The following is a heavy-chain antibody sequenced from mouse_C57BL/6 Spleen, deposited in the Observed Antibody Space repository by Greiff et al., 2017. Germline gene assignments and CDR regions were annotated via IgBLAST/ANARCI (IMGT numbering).Heavy chain of an antibody. CDR2: IDPNSGGT. J-gene: IGHJ3*01. Sequence: QVQLQQPGAELVKPGASVKLSCTASGYTFTSYWMHWVKQRPGRGLEWIGRIDPNSGGTKYNEKFKSKATLTVDKPSSTAYMQLSSLTSEDSAVYYCASLYYYGSTWFAYWGQGTLVTVSA. CDR1: GYTFTSYW. CDR3: ASLYYYGSTWFAY. V-gene: IGHV1-72*01. D-gene: IGHD1-1*01.